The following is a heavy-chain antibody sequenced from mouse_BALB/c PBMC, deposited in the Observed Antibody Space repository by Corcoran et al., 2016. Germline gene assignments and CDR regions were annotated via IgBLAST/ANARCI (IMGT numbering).Heavy chain of an antibody. Sequence: QVQLQQSGAELMKPGASGKISCKATGYTFSSYWKEWVKQRPGHGLEWIGEILPGSGSTNYNEKFKGKATLTADTSSNTAYMQLSSLTSEDSAVYYCASNYRYDWFAYWGQGTLVTVSA. J-gene: IGHJ3*01. CDR1: GYTFSSYW. D-gene: IGHD2-14*01. CDR2: ILPGSGST. CDR3: ASNYRYDWFAY. V-gene: IGHV1-9*01.